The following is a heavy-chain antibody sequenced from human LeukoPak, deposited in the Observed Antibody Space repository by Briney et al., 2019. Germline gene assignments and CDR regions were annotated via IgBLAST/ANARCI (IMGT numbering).Heavy chain of an antibody. V-gene: IGHV5-51*01. Sequence: GESLNISCKGSGYSFTNYWIGWVRQIPGKGLDGMGIIYPGDSDTRYSPSFQGQVTISADKSISTAYLQWSSLKASDTAMYYCARLPYGDYFFVDYWGQGTLVTVSS. CDR1: GYSFTNYW. J-gene: IGHJ4*02. CDR2: IYPGDSDT. D-gene: IGHD4-17*01. CDR3: ARLPYGDYFFVDY.